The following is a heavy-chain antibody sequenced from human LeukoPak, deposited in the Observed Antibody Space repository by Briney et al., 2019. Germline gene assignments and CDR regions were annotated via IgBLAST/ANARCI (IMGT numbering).Heavy chain of an antibody. CDR1: GGSISSGDYY. Sequence: SETLSLTCTVSGGSISSGDYYWSWIRQPPGKGLEWIVSIYYSASTYYNPFLKSRVTISVDTFKNQFSLKLSSVTAADTAVYYCARGGRAAADTDHWGQGTMVTVSS. J-gene: IGHJ5*02. CDR3: ARGGRAAADTDH. V-gene: IGHV4-30-4*08. CDR2: IYYSAST. D-gene: IGHD6-13*01.